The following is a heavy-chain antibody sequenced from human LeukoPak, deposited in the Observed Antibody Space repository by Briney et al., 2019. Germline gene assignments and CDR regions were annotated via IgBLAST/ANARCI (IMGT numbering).Heavy chain of an antibody. CDR3: ARDRSYEGLNWFDP. CDR1: GGSISSYY. V-gene: IGHV4-59*01. J-gene: IGHJ5*02. D-gene: IGHD5-18*01. Sequence: SETLSLTCTVSGGSISSYYWSWIRQPPGKGLEWIGYIYYSGSTNYNPSLKSRVTISVDTSKNQFSLKLSSVTAADTAVYYCARDRSYEGLNWFDPWGQGTWSPSPQ. CDR2: IYYSGST.